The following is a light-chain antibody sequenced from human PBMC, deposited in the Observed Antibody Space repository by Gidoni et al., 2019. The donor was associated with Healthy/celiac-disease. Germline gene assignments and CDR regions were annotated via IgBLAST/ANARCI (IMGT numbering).Light chain of an antibody. V-gene: IGLV1-47*01. CDR3: AAWDDSLSGWV. J-gene: IGLJ3*02. Sequence: QSVLTQQPSASGTPGQRVTISCSGSSTNIGSNYVSWYQQLPGTAPKILLYRNNQRPSGVPDRFSGSKSGTSASLAISGLRSEDEADYYCAAWDDSLSGWVFGGGTKLTVL. CDR2: RNN. CDR1: STNIGSNY.